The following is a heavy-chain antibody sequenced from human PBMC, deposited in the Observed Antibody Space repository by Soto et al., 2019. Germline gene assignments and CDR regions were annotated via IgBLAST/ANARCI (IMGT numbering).Heavy chain of an antibody. D-gene: IGHD6-13*01. V-gene: IGHV4-4*02. CDR3: ARARATIAAAAIFDC. CDR1: GGYISTSNW. CDR2: VYRTGST. Sequence: SETMSLTCAVSGGYISTSNWWSWVRQPPGKGLEWIGEVYRTGSTNYNPSLESRLTISVDKSKNQFSLKLTSVTAADTAVYYCARARATIAAAAIFDCWGQGTLVTVSS. J-gene: IGHJ4*02.